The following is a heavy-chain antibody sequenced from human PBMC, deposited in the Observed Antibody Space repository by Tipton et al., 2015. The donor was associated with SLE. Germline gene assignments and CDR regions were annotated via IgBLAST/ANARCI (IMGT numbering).Heavy chain of an antibody. CDR3: ARGPYCSSTSCPIWFDP. Sequence: TLSLTCTVSGGSISSGGYYWSWIRQHPGKGLEWIGYIYYSGSTYSNPSLKSRVTISVDTSKNQFSLKLSSVTAADTAVYYCARGPYCSSTSCPIWFDPWGQGTLVTVSS. V-gene: IGHV4-31*03. CDR2: IYYSGST. D-gene: IGHD2-2*01. J-gene: IGHJ5*02. CDR1: GGSISSGGYY.